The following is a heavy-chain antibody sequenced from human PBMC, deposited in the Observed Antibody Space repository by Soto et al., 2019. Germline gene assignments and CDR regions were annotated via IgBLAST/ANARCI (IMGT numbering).Heavy chain of an antibody. CDR2: IWYDGSNK. CDR3: ARDIVVVVAATTRGYGMDV. Sequence: LRLSCVASGFTYSYYWMSWVRQAPGKGLEWVAVIWYDGSNKYYADSVKGRFTISRDNSKNTLYLQMNSLRAEDTAVYYCARDIVVVVAATTRGYGMDVWGQGTTVTVSS. V-gene: IGHV3-33*08. CDR1: GFTYSYYW. J-gene: IGHJ6*02. D-gene: IGHD2-15*01.